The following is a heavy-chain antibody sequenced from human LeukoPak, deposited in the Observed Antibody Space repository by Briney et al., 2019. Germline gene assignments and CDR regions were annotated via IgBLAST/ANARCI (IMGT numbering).Heavy chain of an antibody. CDR3: AREAITMISCDY. CDR2: IYHSGST. V-gene: IGHV4-38-2*02. D-gene: IGHD3-22*01. Sequence: SETLSLTCTVSGYSISSGYYWGWIRQPPGKGLEWIGSIYHSGSTYYNPSLKSRVTISVDTSKNQFSLKLSSVTAADTAVYYCAREAITMISCDYWGQGTLVTVSS. J-gene: IGHJ4*02. CDR1: GYSISSGYY.